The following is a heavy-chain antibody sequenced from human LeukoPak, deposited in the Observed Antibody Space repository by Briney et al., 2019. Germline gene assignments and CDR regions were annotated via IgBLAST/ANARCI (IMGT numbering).Heavy chain of an antibody. CDR2: MFHSGST. D-gene: IGHD1-1*01. CDR1: GGSFSGYY. Sequence: SETLSLTCVVYGGSFSGYYWSWIRQPPGKGLEWIGYMFHSGSTYYNPSLKSRVTISIDRSKNQFSLKLSSVTAADTAVYYCARASTENDGFDIWGQGTMVTVSS. CDR3: ARASTENDGFDI. V-gene: IGHV4-34*12. J-gene: IGHJ3*02.